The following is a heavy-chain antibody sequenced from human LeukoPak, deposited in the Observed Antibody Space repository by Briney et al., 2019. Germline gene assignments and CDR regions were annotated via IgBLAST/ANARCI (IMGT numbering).Heavy chain of an antibody. Sequence: GGSLRLSCVASGFTFSNYAIRWVRQAPGKGLEWVAVISYDGSKKYYTDSVKGRFTISRDNSKNTLHLQMNSLRAEDTAMYYGAKGGLGGTHHTMEVWGQGTTVTVSS. CDR2: ISYDGSKK. V-gene: IGHV3-30*18. CDR1: GFTFSNYA. J-gene: IGHJ6*02. D-gene: IGHD3-16*01. CDR3: AKGGLGGTHHTMEV.